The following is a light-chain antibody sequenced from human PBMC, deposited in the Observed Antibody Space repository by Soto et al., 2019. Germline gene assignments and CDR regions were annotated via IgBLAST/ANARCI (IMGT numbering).Light chain of an antibody. Sequence: QSALTQPASVSGSPGQSITISCTGTSSDVGGYNYVSWYQQHPGKAPKLMIYEVSNRPSGVSNRFSGSKSGNTASLTISGLQAEDEADYYCCSYTSSSTLVVFGTGTKVTVL. CDR3: CSYTSSSTLVV. CDR1: SSDVGGYNY. CDR2: EVS. V-gene: IGLV2-14*01. J-gene: IGLJ1*01.